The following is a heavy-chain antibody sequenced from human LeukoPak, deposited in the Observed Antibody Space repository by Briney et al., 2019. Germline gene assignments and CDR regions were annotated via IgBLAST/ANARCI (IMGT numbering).Heavy chain of an antibody. CDR1: GFTFSSYS. V-gene: IGHV3-48*04. J-gene: IGHJ3*02. Sequence: PGGSLRLSCAASGFTFSSYSMNWVRQAPGKGLEWVSYISSSSSTIYYADSVKGRFTISRDNAKNSLYLQMNSLRAEDTAVYYCARDMSAWGSAFDIWGQGTMVTVSS. CDR2: ISSSSSTI. CDR3: ARDMSAWGSAFDI. D-gene: IGHD3-16*01.